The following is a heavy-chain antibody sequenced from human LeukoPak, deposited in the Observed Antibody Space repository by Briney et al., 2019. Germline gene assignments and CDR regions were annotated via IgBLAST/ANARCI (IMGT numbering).Heavy chain of an antibody. D-gene: IGHD2-2*01. Sequence: SETLSLTCTVSGGSISSYYWSWIRQPAGKGLEWIGRIYTSGSTNYNPSLKSRVTMSVDTSKNQFSLKLSSATAADTAVYYCARDRFDCSSTSCYGGWFDPWGQGTLVTVSS. J-gene: IGHJ5*02. CDR2: IYTSGST. V-gene: IGHV4-4*07. CDR3: ARDRFDCSSTSCYGGWFDP. CDR1: GGSISSYY.